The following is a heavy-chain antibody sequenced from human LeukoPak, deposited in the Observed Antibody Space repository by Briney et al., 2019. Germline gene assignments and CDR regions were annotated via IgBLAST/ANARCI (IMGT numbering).Heavy chain of an antibody. CDR2: IYPGDSDT. Sequence: GESLKISCKGSGYSFTTNWIGWVRQMPAKGLGWMGIIYPGDSDTRYSPSFQGQVTISADKSISTAYLQWSSLKASDTAIYYCARPSVYSSGWYGDHWGQGTLVTVSS. D-gene: IGHD6-19*01. CDR1: GYSFTTNW. CDR3: ARPSVYSSGWYGDH. V-gene: IGHV5-51*01. J-gene: IGHJ4*02.